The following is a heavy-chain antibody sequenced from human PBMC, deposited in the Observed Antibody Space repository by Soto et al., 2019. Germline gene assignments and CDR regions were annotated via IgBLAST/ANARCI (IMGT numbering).Heavy chain of an antibody. Sequence: QVQLQESGPGLVKPSETLSLTCTVSGGSISSYYWSWIRQPPGKGLEWIGYIYYSGSTNYNPSLKRRVTISVDTSKNQFTLKLSSVTAADTAVYYCARQNCGSRRYFDLWGRGTLVTVSS. CDR2: IYYSGST. J-gene: IGHJ2*01. CDR1: GGSISSYY. CDR3: ARQNCGSRRYFDL. V-gene: IGHV4-59*01. D-gene: IGHD7-27*01.